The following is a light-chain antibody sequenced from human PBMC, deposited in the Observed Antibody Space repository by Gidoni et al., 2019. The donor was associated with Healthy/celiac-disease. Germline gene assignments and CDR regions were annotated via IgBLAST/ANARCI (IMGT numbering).Light chain of an antibody. J-gene: IGLJ7*01. Sequence: NFMLTQPHSVSESPGKTVTISCTRSSGSIASNYGQWYQQRPGSAPTTVIYEDNQRPSGVPDRFSGSSDSSSNSASLTISGLKTEDEADYYCQSYDSSNHAVFGGGTQLTVL. CDR1: SGSIASNY. CDR3: QSYDSSNHAV. V-gene: IGLV6-57*04. CDR2: EDN.